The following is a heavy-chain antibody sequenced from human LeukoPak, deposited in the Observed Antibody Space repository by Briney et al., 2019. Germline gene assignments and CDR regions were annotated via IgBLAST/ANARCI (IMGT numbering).Heavy chain of an antibody. CDR2: INHSGST. CDR1: GGSFSGYY. D-gene: IGHD1-26*01. V-gene: IGHV4-34*01. J-gene: IGHJ4*02. Sequence: SETLSLTCAVYGGSFSGYYWSWIRQPPGKGLEWIGEINHSGSTNYNPSLKSRVTISVDTSKNQFSLKLSSVTAADTAVYYCARGLVSGSYSGSFDYWGQGTLVTVSS. CDR3: ARGLVSGSYSGSFDY.